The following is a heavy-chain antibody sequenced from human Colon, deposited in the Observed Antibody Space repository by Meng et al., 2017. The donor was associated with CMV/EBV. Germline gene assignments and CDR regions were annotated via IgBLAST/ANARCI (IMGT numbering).Heavy chain of an antibody. CDR2: IYSGGSST. J-gene: IGHJ3*02. CDR3: AKLATEAFDI. Sequence: GARKISCAASGFTFSSYAMSWVRQAPGKGLEWVSVIYSGGSSTYYADSVKGRFTISRDNSKNTLYLQMNSLRAEDTAVYYCAKLATEAFDIWGQGTMVTVSS. CDR1: GFTFSSYA. V-gene: IGHV3-23*03. D-gene: IGHD5-12*01.